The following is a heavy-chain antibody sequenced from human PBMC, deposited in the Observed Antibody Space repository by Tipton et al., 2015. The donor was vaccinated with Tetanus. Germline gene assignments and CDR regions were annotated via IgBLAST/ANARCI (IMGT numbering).Heavy chain of an antibody. Sequence: TLSLTCTVAGASISSYYWSWIRQSPGKGLEWVGYISNSGVTNYSPSLKSRVTISLDTSKNQFSLRLTAVTTADTAVYYCARMQRYGMDVWGQGTTVTVSS. D-gene: IGHD6-25*01. J-gene: IGHJ6*02. CDR3: ARMQRYGMDV. CDR2: ISNSGVT. V-gene: IGHV4-59*01. CDR1: GASISSYY.